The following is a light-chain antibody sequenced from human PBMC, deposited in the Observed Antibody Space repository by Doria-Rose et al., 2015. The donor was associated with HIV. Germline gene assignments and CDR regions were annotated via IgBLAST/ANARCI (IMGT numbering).Light chain of an antibody. CDR2: DVI. CDR3: NSYTASGHVV. Sequence: QSALTQPASLSGSPGQSITISCKGTSSDLSGYNSVSRYQQYPGKAPKVIIYDVIRRPSDVSYRFSASKSGNTASLTISGLQPEDEAYYYCNSYTASGHVVFGGGTKPTVL. V-gene: IGLV2-14*03. J-gene: IGLJ2*01. CDR1: SSDLSGYNS.